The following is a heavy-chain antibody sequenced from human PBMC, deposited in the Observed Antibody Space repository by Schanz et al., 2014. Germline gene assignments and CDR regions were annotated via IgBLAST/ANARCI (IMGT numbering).Heavy chain of an antibody. CDR1: GYDFNTKW. V-gene: IGHV5-51*01. Sequence: GAEVQNPGESLKISCEGSGYDFNTKWIAWVRQMPGKGLEWMGIIYPGDSNIKYSPSFQGQVTMSADMSINTAYLQWSSLEASDTATYYCARHDDYYDRSRYYAYGMDVWGQGTTVTVSS. J-gene: IGHJ6*02. CDR3: ARHDDYYDRSRYYAYGMDV. CDR2: IYPGDSNI. D-gene: IGHD3-22*01.